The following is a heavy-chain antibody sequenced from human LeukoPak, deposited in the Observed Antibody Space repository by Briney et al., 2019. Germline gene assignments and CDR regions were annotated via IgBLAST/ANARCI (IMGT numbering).Heavy chain of an antibody. Sequence: GRSLRLSCAASGFTFSSYAMHWVRQAPGKGLEWVAVISYDGSNKYYADSVKGRFTISRDNSKNTLYLQMNSLRAEDTAVYYCARPYYYDSMYYFDYWGQGTLVTVSS. CDR2: ISYDGSNK. J-gene: IGHJ4*02. D-gene: IGHD3-22*01. V-gene: IGHV3-30-3*01. CDR3: ARPYYYDSMYYFDY. CDR1: GFTFSSYA.